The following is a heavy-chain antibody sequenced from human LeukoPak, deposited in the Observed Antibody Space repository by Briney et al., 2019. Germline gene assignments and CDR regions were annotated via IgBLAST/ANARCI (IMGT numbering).Heavy chain of an antibody. Sequence: ASVKASCKASGYTFTSYDINWVRQATGQGLEWMGWMNPNSGNTGYAQKFQGRVTMTRNTSISTAYMELSSLRSEDTAVYYCAREKSSRVLRFLNYYGMDVWGQGTTVTVSS. J-gene: IGHJ6*02. V-gene: IGHV1-8*01. CDR2: MNPNSGNT. CDR1: GYTFTSYD. D-gene: IGHD3-3*01. CDR3: AREKSSRVLRFLNYYGMDV.